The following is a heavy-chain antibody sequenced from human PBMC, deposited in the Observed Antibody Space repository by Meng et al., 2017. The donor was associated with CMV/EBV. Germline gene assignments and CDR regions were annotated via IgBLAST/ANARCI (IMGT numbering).Heavy chain of an antibody. CDR1: GVSISTHY. CDR3: SERGGGY. CDR2: THYSRHP. V-gene: IGHV4-59*11. J-gene: IGHJ4*02. Sequence: VQLLQSGPEMVKPSETLSLTCRVSGVSISTHYWSGMRQNPRKELECIVYTHYSRHPDYSPSLKGRISQSIDTPDSQLSLRLGSVTTAGTAMYFCSERGGGYWGQGILVTVSS. D-gene: IGHD1-1*01.